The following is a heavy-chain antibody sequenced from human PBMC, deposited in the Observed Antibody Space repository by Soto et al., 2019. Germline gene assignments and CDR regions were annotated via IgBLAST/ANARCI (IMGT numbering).Heavy chain of an antibody. V-gene: IGHV1-18*04. CDR3: ARKGILRLFHAFDM. CDR2: ISGHNGNT. J-gene: IGHJ3*02. CDR1: GYSFPRHG. Sequence: ASVKVSCKASGYSFPRHGINWVRQAPGQGIEWMGWISGHNGNTIYAEKFQARFTVTIETSTATVYMELRRLKSDDTAMYYCARKGILRLFHAFDMWSQGTMVTVSS. D-gene: IGHD3-10*01.